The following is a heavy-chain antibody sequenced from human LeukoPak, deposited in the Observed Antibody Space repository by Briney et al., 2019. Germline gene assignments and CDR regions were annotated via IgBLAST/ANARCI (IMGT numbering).Heavy chain of an antibody. Sequence: GGSLRLSCAASGFTVSSNYMSWVRQAPGKGLEWVSVIYSGGSTYYADSVKGRFTISRDNSKNTLYVQMNSLRAEDTAVYYCAKVEYYYGSGRPDYWGQGTLVTVSS. D-gene: IGHD3-10*01. V-gene: IGHV3-53*01. CDR2: IYSGGST. CDR1: GFTVSSNY. CDR3: AKVEYYYGSGRPDY. J-gene: IGHJ4*02.